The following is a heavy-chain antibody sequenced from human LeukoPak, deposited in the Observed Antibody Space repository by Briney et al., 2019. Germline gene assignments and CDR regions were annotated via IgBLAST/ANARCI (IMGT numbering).Heavy chain of an antibody. V-gene: IGHV3-48*03. CDR3: ARAGVKWYCSGGSCLPPYYYYGMDV. Sequence: TGGSLRLSCAASGFNFSSYEMNWVRQAPGEGLEWVSYISSSGSTIYYAAPVKGRFTISRDNAKNSLYLQMNSLRAEDTAVYYCARAGVKWYCSGGSCLPPYYYYGMDVWGQGTTVTVSS. J-gene: IGHJ6*02. CDR1: GFNFSSYE. CDR2: ISSSGSTI. D-gene: IGHD2-15*01.